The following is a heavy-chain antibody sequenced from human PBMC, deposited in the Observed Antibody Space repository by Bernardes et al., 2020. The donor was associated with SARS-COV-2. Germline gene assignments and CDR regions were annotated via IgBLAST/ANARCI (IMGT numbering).Heavy chain of an antibody. J-gene: IGHJ5*02. Sequence: SKTLSLTCTVSGGSISDSSYFGGWIRQPPGKGLEWIGTIYYSGTTYYNPSLKSRVTISIDTSKNQFSLKLTSVTAADTAIYYCARHPELNWFEPWGQGTLVTVSS. CDR3: ARHPELNWFEP. CDR2: IYYSGTT. CDR1: GGSISDSSYF. V-gene: IGHV4-39*01.